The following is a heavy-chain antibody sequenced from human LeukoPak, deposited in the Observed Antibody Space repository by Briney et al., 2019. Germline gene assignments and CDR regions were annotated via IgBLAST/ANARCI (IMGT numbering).Heavy chain of an antibody. J-gene: IGHJ4*02. D-gene: IGHD3-22*01. CDR2: INHSGST. V-gene: IGHV4-34*01. Sequence: SETLSLTCAVYGGSFSGYYWSWIRQPPGKGLEWIGEINHSGSTNYNPSLKSRVTISVDTSKNQFSLKLNSVAAADTAVYYCARDGRSDYYYDSSGNFDYWGQGTLVTVSS. CDR1: GGSFSGYY. CDR3: ARDGRSDYYYDSSGNFDY.